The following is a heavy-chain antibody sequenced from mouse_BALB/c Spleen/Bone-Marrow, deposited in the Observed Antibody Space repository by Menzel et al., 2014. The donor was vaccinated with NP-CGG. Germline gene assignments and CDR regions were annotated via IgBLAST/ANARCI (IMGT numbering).Heavy chain of an antibody. Sequence: EVKLVESGPGLVKSSQTVFLTCTVTGISITTGNYRWSWIRQFPGNKLEWIGYIYYSGIITYNPSLISRTTITRDTSKNQIFQEMISLAAEDTATYHCARYGNYIDYWGQGTTLTVTS. CDR2: IYYSGII. D-gene: IGHD2-1*01. J-gene: IGHJ2*01. CDR1: GISITTGNYR. CDR3: ARYGNYIDY. V-gene: IGHV3-5*02.